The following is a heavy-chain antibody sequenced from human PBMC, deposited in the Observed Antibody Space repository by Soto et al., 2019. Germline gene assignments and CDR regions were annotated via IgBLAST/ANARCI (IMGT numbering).Heavy chain of an antibody. CDR3: AKRFSSGFDY. V-gene: IGHV3-23*01. J-gene: IGHJ4*02. D-gene: IGHD6-19*01. Sequence: GGSLRLSCASSGFTFISYAMSWVRQAPGKGLEWVSAISASGGSTYYADSVKGRFTISRDTSRNTLYLQMNSLRAEDTAVYYCAKRFSSGFDYWGQGTLVTVSS. CDR1: GFTFISYA. CDR2: ISASGGST.